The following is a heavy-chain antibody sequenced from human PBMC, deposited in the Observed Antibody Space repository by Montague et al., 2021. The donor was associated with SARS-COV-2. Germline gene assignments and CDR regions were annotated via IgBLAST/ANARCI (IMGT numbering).Heavy chain of an antibody. D-gene: IGHD3-10*01. CDR2: IYHSGTT. J-gene: IGHJ3*02. CDR3: VREKAGGVRNVFDI. CDR1: GFSIGSGDY. Sequence: SETRSLTCTVSGFSIGSGDYWGWIRQPPGKGLEWIGSIYHSGTTYYNPSLQSRLTMSIDTSTNQFSLRLTSVTAADTAVFFCVREKAGGVRNVFDIWGQGTTVTVSS. V-gene: IGHV4-38-2*02.